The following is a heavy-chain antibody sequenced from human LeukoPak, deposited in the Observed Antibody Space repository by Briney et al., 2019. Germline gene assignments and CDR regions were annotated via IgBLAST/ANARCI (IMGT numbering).Heavy chain of an antibody. J-gene: IGHJ4*02. V-gene: IGHV3-74*01. D-gene: IGHD1-26*01. CDR2: IHSDGGTT. CDR1: GFTFSDYW. Sequence: GGSLRLSCAASGFTFSDYWMHWVSQAPGKGLVWVSLIHSDGGTTDYADSVKGRFTISRDNAKNTVYLQMNSLRVDDTAVYYCARDIYSIAEWGQGTLVTVSS. CDR3: ARDIYSIAE.